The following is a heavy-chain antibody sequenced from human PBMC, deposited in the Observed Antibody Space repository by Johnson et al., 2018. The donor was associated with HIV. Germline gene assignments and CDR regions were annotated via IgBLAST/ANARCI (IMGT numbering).Heavy chain of an antibody. Sequence: VQLVESGGGLVQPGGSLRLSCAASGFTFSSYDIHWVRQATGKGLESVSPIGPAADTYSPGSVKGRFTVSRENAKNSLYIQMNSLRAGDTAVFYCARDQSEVEAFDIWRQGTMVTVSS. CDR3: ARDQSEVEAFDI. CDR2: IGPAADT. J-gene: IGHJ3*02. D-gene: IGHD1-14*01. CDR1: GFTFSSYD. V-gene: IGHV3-13*01.